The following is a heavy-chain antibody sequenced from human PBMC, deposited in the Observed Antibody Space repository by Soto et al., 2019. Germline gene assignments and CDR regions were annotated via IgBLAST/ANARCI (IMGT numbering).Heavy chain of an antibody. CDR3: AKDQEGRFWEGPTYYYGRDV. CDR1: GFTFSSYA. V-gene: IGHV3-23*01. Sequence: GGSLRLSCAASGFTFSSYAMSWVRQAPGKGLEWVSAISGSGGSTYYADSVKGRFTISRDNSKNTLYLQMNSLRAEDTAVYYSAKDQEGRFWEGPTYYYGRDVWGQGTRVTVSS. J-gene: IGHJ6*02. CDR2: ISGSGGST. D-gene: IGHD3-3*01.